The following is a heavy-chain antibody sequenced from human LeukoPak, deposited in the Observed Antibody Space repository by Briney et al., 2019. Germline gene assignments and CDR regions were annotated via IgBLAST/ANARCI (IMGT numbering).Heavy chain of an antibody. CDR1: GFTLSSYW. CDR3: ARLRYHDFWSGYWKYYYYMDV. Sequence: GGSLRLSCAASGFTLSSYWISWVRQAPGKGLEWVANIKQDGSEKYYVDSVKGRFTISRDNAKNPLYLQMNSLRAEDTAVYYCARLRYHDFWSGYWKYYYYMDVWGKGTTVTVSS. D-gene: IGHD3-3*01. V-gene: IGHV3-7*01. CDR2: IKQDGSEK. J-gene: IGHJ6*03.